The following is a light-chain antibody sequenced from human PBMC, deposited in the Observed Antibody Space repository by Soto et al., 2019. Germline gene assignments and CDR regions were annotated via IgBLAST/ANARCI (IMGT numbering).Light chain of an antibody. CDR2: AAS. V-gene: IGKV1-9*01. CDR3: QQVNTYT. CDR1: LGISTY. J-gene: IGKJ3*01. Sequence: DIQLTQSPSFLSASVGDRVTITCRASLGISTYLAWYQQKPGKAPNLLIYAASTLQSGVPSRFSGSGSGTEFTHTISSLQPEDFATYYCQQVNTYTFGPGTTVDIK.